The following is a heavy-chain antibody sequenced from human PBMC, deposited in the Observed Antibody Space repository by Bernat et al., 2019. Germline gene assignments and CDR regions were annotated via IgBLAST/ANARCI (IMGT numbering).Heavy chain of an antibody. D-gene: IGHD2-15*01. Sequence: QVQLVQSGAEVKKPGASVKVSCKASGYTFTSYYMHWVRQAPGQGLEWMGGIIPIFGTANYAQKFQGRVTITADESTSTAYMELSSLRSEDTAVYYCARRIVVVVAATDYYYYGMDVWGQGTTVTVSS. CDR3: ARRIVVVVAATDYYYYGMDV. V-gene: IGHV1-69*01. CDR1: GYTFTSYY. J-gene: IGHJ6*02. CDR2: IIPIFGTA.